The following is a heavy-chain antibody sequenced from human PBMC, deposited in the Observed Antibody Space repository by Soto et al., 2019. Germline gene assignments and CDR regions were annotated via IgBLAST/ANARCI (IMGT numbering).Heavy chain of an antibody. CDR1: GGSISSSNW. D-gene: IGHD6-6*01. CDR2: IYHSGIT. J-gene: IGHJ5*02. CDR3: ARDRAFSSSFWFDP. Sequence: SETLSLTCAVSGGSISSSNWWSWVRQPPGKGLEWIVEIYHSGITNYNPSLKSRVTISVDKSKSQFSLKLSSVTAADTAVYYCARDRAFSSSFWFDPVGQGTMVTVSS. V-gene: IGHV4-4*02.